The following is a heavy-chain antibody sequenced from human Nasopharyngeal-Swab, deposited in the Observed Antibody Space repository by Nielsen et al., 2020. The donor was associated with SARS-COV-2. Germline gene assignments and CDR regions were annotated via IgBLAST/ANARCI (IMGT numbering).Heavy chain of an antibody. CDR3: THYNYDRRNFDL. D-gene: IGHD3-22*01. CDR1: GFSFTTSGMT. J-gene: IGHJ2*01. V-gene: IGHV2-5*01. Sequence: SGPTLVKPTQTLTLTCSFSGFSFTTSGMTVGWIRQPPGKHLEWLALIYWNDYKRYRPSLESRPTIAKDTSKNRVVLKITNVDPADTATYFCTHYNYDRRNFDLWGRGTLVTVSS. CDR2: IYWNDYK.